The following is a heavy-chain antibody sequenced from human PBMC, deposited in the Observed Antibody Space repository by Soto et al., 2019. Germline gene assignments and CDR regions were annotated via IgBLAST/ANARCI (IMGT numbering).Heavy chain of an antibody. Sequence: QVQLQESGPGLVKPSETLSLTCSVSNGSISGFYWTWIRQPPGKILEWIGYIHYSGRTDYNPSLTSRATMSVDTSKNQFSLNLKSITAADTAVYYCVRVGVGIGNHFHSWGRGTLVTVSS. CDR1: NGSISGFY. CDR2: IHYSGRT. V-gene: IGHV4-59*12. CDR3: VRVGVGIGNHFHS. J-gene: IGHJ4*02. D-gene: IGHD1-26*01.